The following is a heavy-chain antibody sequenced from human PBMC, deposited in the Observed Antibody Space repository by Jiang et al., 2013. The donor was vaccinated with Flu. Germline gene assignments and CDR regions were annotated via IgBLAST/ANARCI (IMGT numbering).Heavy chain of an antibody. J-gene: IGHJ4*02. D-gene: IGHD6-13*01. CDR1: GYTFTINS. V-gene: IGHV7-4-1*02. CDR3: ARGTAAPGTDF. CDR2: INTNTGKP. Sequence: QSGSELREPGASVRISCKASGYTFTINSMNWVRQAPGQGLEWMGNINTNTGKPTYAQGFTGRFVFSWDTSVKTTFLQISNLKAEDTAVYYCARGTAAPGTDFWGQGTLVTVSS.